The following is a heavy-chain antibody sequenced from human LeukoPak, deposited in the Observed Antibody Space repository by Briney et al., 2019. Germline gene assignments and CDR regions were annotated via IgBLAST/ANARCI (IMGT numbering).Heavy chain of an antibody. J-gene: IGHJ6*03. D-gene: IGHD6-6*01. Sequence: ASVKVSCKASGYTFTSYGISWVRQAPGQGLEWMGWISAYNGNTNYAQKLQGRVTMTTDTSTSTASMELRSLRSDDPAVYYCARDCDGMGIAARPGGNIAVPCYYYYMDVWGKGTTVTVSS. CDR1: GYTFTSYG. CDR2: ISAYNGNT. CDR3: ARDCDGMGIAARPGGNIAVPCYYYYMDV. V-gene: IGHV1-18*01.